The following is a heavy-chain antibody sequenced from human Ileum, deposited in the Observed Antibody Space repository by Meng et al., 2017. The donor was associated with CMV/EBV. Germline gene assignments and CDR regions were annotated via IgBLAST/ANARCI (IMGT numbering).Heavy chain of an antibody. J-gene: IGHJ4*02. CDR1: RWSFCVSY. CDR2: NWREGTT. CDR3: ARSTKADCWEVLTY. D-gene: IGHD2-21*02. Sequence: WCGVVLLLAGALTVSCGGARWSFCVSYWTRFHQHPWKWVRQAAENWREGTTNYDSSIKSTVSIYEDTCKNHFSLKMTSVTAADTAVYYCARSTKADCWEVLTYWGQGTLVTVSS. V-gene: IGHV4-34*01.